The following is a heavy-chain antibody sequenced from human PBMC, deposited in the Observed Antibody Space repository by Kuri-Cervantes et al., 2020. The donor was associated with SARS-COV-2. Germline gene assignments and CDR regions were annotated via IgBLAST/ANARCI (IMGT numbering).Heavy chain of an antibody. D-gene: IGHD3-10*01. CDR2: IYSSGTS. CDR3: ARDRLGLLWFGEPKRYGMDV. J-gene: IGHJ6*02. V-gene: IGHV4-30-4*08. CDR1: GDSISSDGHF. Sequence: LRLSCTVSGDSISSDGHFWTWIRQPPGKGLEWIGYIYSSGTSHYNPSLKSRVTISVDTSKNQFSLKLSSVTAADTAVYYCARDRLGLLWFGEPKRYGMDVWGQGTTVTVSS.